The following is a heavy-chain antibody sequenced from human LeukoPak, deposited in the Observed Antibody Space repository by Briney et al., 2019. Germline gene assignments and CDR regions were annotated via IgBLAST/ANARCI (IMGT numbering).Heavy chain of an antibody. V-gene: IGHV1-18*01. J-gene: IGHJ5*02. CDR3: ARGMVRGVIAFDR. CDR1: GYTFTSYG. CDR2: ISGYSGNT. D-gene: IGHD3-10*01. Sequence: ASVTVSCKASGYTFTSYGISGVRQAPGQGLEGMGWISGYSGNTNYAQKLQGRVTMTTDTSTSTAYMELRSLRSDATAVYYCARGMVRGVIAFDRWGQGTLVTVSS.